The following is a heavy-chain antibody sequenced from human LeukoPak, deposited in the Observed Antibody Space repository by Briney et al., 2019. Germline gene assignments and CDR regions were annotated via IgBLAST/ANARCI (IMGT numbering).Heavy chain of an antibody. J-gene: IGHJ4*02. Sequence: PGRSLRLSCAASGFTFDDYAMHWVRQAPGRGLEWVSGISWNSGSIGYADSVKGRFTISRDNAKNSLYLQMNSLRAEDMALYYCAKGKWELLEGYFDYWGQGTLVTVSS. CDR3: AKGKWELLEGYFDY. V-gene: IGHV3-9*03. D-gene: IGHD1-26*01. CDR2: ISWNSGSI. CDR1: GFTFDDYA.